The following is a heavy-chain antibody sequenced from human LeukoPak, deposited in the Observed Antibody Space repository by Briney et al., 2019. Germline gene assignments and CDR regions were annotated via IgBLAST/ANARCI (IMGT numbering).Heavy chain of an antibody. CDR1: GYTFTSYG. J-gene: IGHJ4*02. CDR2: ISAYNGNT. Sequence: ASVKVSCKASGYTFTSYGISWVRQAPGQGLEWMGWISAYNGNTSYAQKLQGKVTMTTDTSTSTAYMELRSLRSDDTAVYYCARGPIAVAGPGDLDYWGQGTLVTVSS. D-gene: IGHD6-19*01. CDR3: ARGPIAVAGPGDLDY. V-gene: IGHV1-18*01.